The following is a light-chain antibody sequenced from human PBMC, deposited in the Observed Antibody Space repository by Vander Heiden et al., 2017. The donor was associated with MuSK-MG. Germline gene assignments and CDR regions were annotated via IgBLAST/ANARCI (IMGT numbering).Light chain of an antibody. CDR2: ASS. Sequence: DIQMTQSPSSLSASVGDRVTITCRASQSIGTYLNWYQQKPGKAPKVVIYASSTLQSGVPSRFSGSGSGTDFTLTISNLQPEDFATYHCQQTYSDHTFGQGTKVEIK. CDR1: QSIGTY. CDR3: QQTYSDHT. V-gene: IGKV1-39*01. J-gene: IGKJ2*01.